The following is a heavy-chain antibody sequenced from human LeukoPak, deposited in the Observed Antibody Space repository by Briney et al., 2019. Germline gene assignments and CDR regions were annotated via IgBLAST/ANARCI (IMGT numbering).Heavy chain of an antibody. CDR1: GGSISSSNW. CDR3: ARQSGITMIVVIIGDAFDI. CDR2: IYHSGSS. J-gene: IGHJ3*02. V-gene: IGHV4-4*02. Sequence: SSETLSLTCGVSGGSISSSNWWSWVRQPPGKGLEWIGEIYHSGSSNYNPSLKSRVTISVDTSKNQFSLKLSSVTAADTAVYYCARQSGITMIVVIIGDAFDIWGQGTMVTVSS. D-gene: IGHD3-22*01.